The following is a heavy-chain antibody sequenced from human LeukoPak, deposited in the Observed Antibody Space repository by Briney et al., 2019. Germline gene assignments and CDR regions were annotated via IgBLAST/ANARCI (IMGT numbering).Heavy chain of an antibody. D-gene: IGHD6-13*01. CDR2: ISYDGSNK. CDR3: AKTAGSSSTWYSD. CDR1: GFTFSSYA. Sequence: GGSLRLSCAASGFTFSSYAMHWVRQAPGQGLESLAVISYDGSNKYYADSVKGRFTISRDNSKNTLYLQMNSLRAEDTAVYYCAKTAGSSSTWYSDWGQGTLVTVS. J-gene: IGHJ4*02. V-gene: IGHV3-30-3*02.